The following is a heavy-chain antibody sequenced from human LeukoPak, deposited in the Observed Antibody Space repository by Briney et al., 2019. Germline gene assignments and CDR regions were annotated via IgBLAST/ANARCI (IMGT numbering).Heavy chain of an antibody. V-gene: IGHV5-51*01. CDR2: IYPRASDT. D-gene: IGHD3-22*01. J-gene: IGHJ5*02. CDR3: ARHSGINYYDSSGLDP. CDR1: GSRFNSYW. Sequence: GAALKISWKGAGSRFNSYWIGGGRQMAGKGLEGMGIIYPRASDTRYSASFQGQVTISADKSISTAYLQWSSLKASDTAMYYCARHSGINYYDSSGLDPWGQGTLVTVSS.